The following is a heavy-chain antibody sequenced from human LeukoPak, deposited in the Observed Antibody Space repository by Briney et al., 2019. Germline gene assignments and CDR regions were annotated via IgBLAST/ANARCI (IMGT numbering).Heavy chain of an antibody. CDR1: GYSFTSHW. CDR3: VRQGTHIAAAGIDY. V-gene: IGHV5-10-1*01. CDR2: IDPSDSYT. J-gene: IGHJ4*02. Sequence: GESLKISCKGSGYSFTSHWISWVRQMPGKGLEWMGRIDPSDSYTNYSPSFQGHVTISADTSIGTAYLQWSSLKASDTAMYYCVRQGTHIAAAGIDYWGQGTLVTVSS. D-gene: IGHD6-13*01.